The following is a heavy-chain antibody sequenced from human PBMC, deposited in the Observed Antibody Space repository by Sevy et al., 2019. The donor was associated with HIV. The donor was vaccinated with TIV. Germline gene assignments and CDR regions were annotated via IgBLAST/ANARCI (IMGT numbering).Heavy chain of an antibody. CDR1: GYTFTSYD. V-gene: IGHV1-8*01. J-gene: IGHJ3*02. D-gene: IGHD2-21*02. CDR3: AAGIVVVTAHRAFDI. CDR2: MNPNSGNT. Sequence: ASVKVSCKASGYTFTSYDINWVRQATGQGLEWMGWMNPNSGNTGYAQKFQGRVTMTRNTSISTAYMELSSLRSEDTAVYYCAAGIVVVTAHRAFDIWGQRTMVTVSS.